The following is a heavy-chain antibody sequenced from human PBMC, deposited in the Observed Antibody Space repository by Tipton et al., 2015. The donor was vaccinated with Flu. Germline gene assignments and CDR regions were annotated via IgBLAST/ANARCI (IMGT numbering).Heavy chain of an antibody. CDR2: INPRDSET. D-gene: IGHD2-2*01. CDR1: GYSFTYNW. V-gene: IGHV5-51*01. Sequence: QLVQSGAELKKPGEFLKISCKASGYSFTYNWIGWVRQMPGKGLEWMGIINPRDSETRYSPSFQGQVTISADKSISTAYLQWSSLKASDTAMYYCARGAVQYQLHNYFDPWGQGALVTVSS. J-gene: IGHJ5*02. CDR3: ARGAVQYQLHNYFDP.